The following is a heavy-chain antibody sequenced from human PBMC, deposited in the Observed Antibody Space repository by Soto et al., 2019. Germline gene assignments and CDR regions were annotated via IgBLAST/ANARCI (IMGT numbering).Heavy chain of an antibody. CDR2: ISYDGSNK. V-gene: IGHV3-30-3*01. J-gene: IGHJ4*02. D-gene: IGHD4-17*01. CDR3: ARVSEPLTTVAPYFDY. CDR1: GFTISGYA. Sequence: AQRLRYAAAGFTISGYALHGLRQAPGKGLEWVAVISYDGSNKYYADSVKGRFTISRDNSKNTLYLQMNSLRAEDTAVYYCARVSEPLTTVAPYFDYWGQGTLVTVSS.